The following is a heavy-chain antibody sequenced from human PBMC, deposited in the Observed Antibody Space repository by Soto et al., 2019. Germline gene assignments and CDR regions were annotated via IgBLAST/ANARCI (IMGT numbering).Heavy chain of an antibody. V-gene: IGHV4-59*01. CDR2: IYYSGST. J-gene: IGHJ5*02. D-gene: IGHD6-13*01. CDR3: ARGTEQLVRRNWFDP. Sequence: QVQLQESGPGLVKPSETLSLTCTVSGGSISSYYWSWIRQPPGKGLEWIGYIYYSGSTNYNPSLKSRVTISVDTSQNQFSLKLSSVTAADKAVYYCARGTEQLVRRNWFDPWGQGTLVTVSS. CDR1: GGSISSYY.